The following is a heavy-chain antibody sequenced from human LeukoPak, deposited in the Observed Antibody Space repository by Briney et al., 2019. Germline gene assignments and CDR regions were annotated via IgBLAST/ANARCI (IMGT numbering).Heavy chain of an antibody. Sequence: ASVKVSCKASGGTFSSYAISWVRQAPGQGLEWVGRIIPILGIANYAQKFQGRVTITADKSTSTAYMELSSLRSEDTAVYYCARTRGYSGYGGFDYWGRGTLVTVSS. J-gene: IGHJ4*02. D-gene: IGHD5-12*01. V-gene: IGHV1-69*04. CDR1: GGTFSSYA. CDR2: IIPILGIA. CDR3: ARTRGYSGYGGFDY.